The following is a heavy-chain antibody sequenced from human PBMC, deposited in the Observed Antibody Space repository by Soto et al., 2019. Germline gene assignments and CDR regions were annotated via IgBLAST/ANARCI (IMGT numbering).Heavy chain of an antibody. CDR3: ARPLPDSHYYSGMAV. J-gene: IGHJ6*02. D-gene: IGHD3-22*01. Sequence: QVQLVQSGAEMQQPGASVRVSCKASGGTFSKYAFSWVRQAPGQGLEWLGGTIPMFGTPNYAQKFQGRVAIGSDESTATVYLELRSLRSDDTAVYFCARPLPDSHYYSGMAVWGQGTTVTVSS. CDR2: TIPMFGTP. CDR1: GGTFSKYA. V-gene: IGHV1-69*01.